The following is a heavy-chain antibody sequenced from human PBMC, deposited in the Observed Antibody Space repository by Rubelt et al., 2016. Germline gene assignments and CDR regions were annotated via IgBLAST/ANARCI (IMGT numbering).Heavy chain of an antibody. CDR2: IYYSGST. Sequence: QVQLQESGPGLVKPSETLSLTCTVSGYSISSGYYWGWIRQPPGKGLEWIGYIYYSGSTYYNPSLKSRVTSSVDTSKNRFALKLSLVTAADTAVYYCATSIAANIYYYYGMDVWGQGTTVTVSS. CDR3: ATSIAANIYYYYGMDV. CDR1: GYSISSGYY. V-gene: IGHV4-38-2*02. D-gene: IGHD6-13*01. J-gene: IGHJ6*02.